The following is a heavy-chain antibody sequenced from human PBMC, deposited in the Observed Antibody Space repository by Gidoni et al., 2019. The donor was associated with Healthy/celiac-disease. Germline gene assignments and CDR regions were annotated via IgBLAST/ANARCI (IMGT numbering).Heavy chain of an antibody. CDR2: IYYSGST. Sequence: QVQLQESGPGLVKPSQTLSLTCTVSGGSISRGGYYWSWIRQHPGKGLEWIGYIYYSGSTYYNPSLKSRVTISVDTSKNQFSLKLSSVTAADTAVYYCARAPWGGGWNPSGYGMDVWGQGTTVTVSS. D-gene: IGHD3-16*01. CDR1: GGSISRGGYY. V-gene: IGHV4-31*03. CDR3: ARAPWGGGWNPSGYGMDV. J-gene: IGHJ6*02.